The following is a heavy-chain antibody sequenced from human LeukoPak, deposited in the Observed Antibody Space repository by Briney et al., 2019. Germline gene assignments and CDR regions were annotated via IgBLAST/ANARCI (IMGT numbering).Heavy chain of an antibody. J-gene: IGHJ4*02. CDR3: ARGGTTGPFDY. Sequence: GSLRLSCAASGFTFSSYAMSWVRQPPGKGLEWIGEINHSGSTNYNPSLKSRVTISVDTSKNQFSLKLSSVTAADTAVYYCARGGTTGPFDYWGQGTLVTVSS. CDR1: GFTFSSYA. D-gene: IGHD4-11*01. V-gene: IGHV4-34*01. CDR2: INHSGST.